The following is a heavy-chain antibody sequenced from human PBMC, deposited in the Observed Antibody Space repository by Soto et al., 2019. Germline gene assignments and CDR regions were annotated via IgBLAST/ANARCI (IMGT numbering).Heavy chain of an antibody. CDR2: IDWDDDK. Sequence: SGPTLVNPTQTLTLTCTFSGFSLSTSGMCVSWIRQPPGKALEWLALIDWDDDKYYSTSLKTRLTISKDTSKNQVVLTMTNMDPVDTATYYCARMVRGVPLNSDAFDIWGQGTMVTVSS. D-gene: IGHD3-10*01. J-gene: IGHJ3*02. CDR1: GFSLSTSGMC. CDR3: ARMVRGVPLNSDAFDI. V-gene: IGHV2-70*01.